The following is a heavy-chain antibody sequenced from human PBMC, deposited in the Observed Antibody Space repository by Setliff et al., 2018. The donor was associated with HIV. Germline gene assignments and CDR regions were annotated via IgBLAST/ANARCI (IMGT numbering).Heavy chain of an antibody. CDR3: ARESLGSWYNYYYYMDV. CDR1: GDSFTNYF. Sequence: PSETLSLTCAVYGDSFTNYFWSWIRQPPGKGLEWIGEINHSGSTNYNPSLKSRVTISVDTSKNQFSLKLSSVTAADTAVYYCARESLGSWYNYYYYMDVWGKGTTVTVSS. CDR2: INHSGST. D-gene: IGHD6-13*01. V-gene: IGHV4-34*01. J-gene: IGHJ6*03.